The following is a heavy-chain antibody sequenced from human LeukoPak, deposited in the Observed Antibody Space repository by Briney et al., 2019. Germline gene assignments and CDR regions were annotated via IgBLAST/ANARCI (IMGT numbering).Heavy chain of an antibody. D-gene: IGHD1-26*01. V-gene: IGHV3-30*02. Sequence: GGSLRLTCAASAFSFSTYGMHWVRQAPDKGLEWVAYIRHDASSQYYADSVKGRFTISRDNSKNTLYLQMNSLGDEDTAIYSCAKNSVGGSYYPIDYWGQGTLVTVSS. CDR2: IRHDASSQ. CDR3: AKNSVGGSYYPIDY. CDR1: AFSFSTYG. J-gene: IGHJ4*02.